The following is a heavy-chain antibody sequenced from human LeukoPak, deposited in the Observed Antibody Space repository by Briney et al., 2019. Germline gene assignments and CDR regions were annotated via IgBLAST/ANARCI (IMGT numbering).Heavy chain of an antibody. CDR1: GFTFSSYG. CDR3: AKQFRPDTAMVEDAFDI. V-gene: IGHV3-30*18. Sequence: GSLRLSCAASGFTFSSYGMHWVRQAPGKGLEWVAVISYDGSNKYYADSVKGRFTISRDNSKNTLYLQMNSLGAEDTAVYYCAKQFRPDTAMVEDAFDIWGQGTMVTVSS. J-gene: IGHJ3*02. D-gene: IGHD5-18*01. CDR2: ISYDGSNK.